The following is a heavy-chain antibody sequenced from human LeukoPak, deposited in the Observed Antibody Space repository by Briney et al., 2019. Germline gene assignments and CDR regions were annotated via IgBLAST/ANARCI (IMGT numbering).Heavy chain of an antibody. D-gene: IGHD1-26*01. V-gene: IGHV4-59*01. CDR3: ARGTPSGGAFDI. CDR1: GGSISSYY. J-gene: IGHJ3*02. Sequence: SETLSLTCTVSGGSISSYYWSWIRQPPGKGLEWIGYIYYSGSTNYNPSLKSRVTISVDTSKNQFSLKLSSVTAADTAVYYCARGTPSGGAFDIWGQGTMVTVSS. CDR2: IYYSGST.